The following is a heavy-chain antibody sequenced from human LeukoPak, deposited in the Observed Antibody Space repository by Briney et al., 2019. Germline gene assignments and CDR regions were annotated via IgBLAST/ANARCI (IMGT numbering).Heavy chain of an antibody. CDR3: ASNYGIFDY. CDR2: IKQDGSEK. J-gene: IGHJ4*02. CDR1: GFTSSSYW. Sequence: GGSLRLSCAASGFTSSSYWMSWVRQAPGKGLEWVANIKQDGSEKYYVDSVKGRFTISRDNAKNSLYLQMNSLRAEDTAVYYCASNYGIFDYWGQGTLVTVSS. V-gene: IGHV3-7*01. D-gene: IGHD4-11*01.